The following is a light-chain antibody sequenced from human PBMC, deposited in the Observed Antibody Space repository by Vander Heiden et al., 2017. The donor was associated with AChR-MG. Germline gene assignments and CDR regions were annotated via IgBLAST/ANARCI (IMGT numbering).Light chain of an antibody. CDR2: KAS. V-gene: IGKV1-5*03. J-gene: IGKJ1*01. CDR1: QSIGTW. Sequence: DIQMTQSPSTLSASVGDRVTITCRASQSIGTWLAWYQQKPGKAPNLLIYKASSLESGVPSRFSGSGSGTEFTLTISSLQPDDFATYYCLDYKSYRWTFPQGTKVEI. CDR3: LDYKSYRWT.